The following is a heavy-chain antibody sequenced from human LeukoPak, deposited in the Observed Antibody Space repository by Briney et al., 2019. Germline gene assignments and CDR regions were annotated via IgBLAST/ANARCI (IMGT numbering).Heavy chain of an antibody. D-gene: IGHD3-10*01. CDR3: TTGIGNYYYY. Sequence: GGSLRLSCAASGSTFSRYWMHWVRQAPGKGLVWVSRVKSDGSDTIYANSVKGRFTISRDNAKNTLYLQMDSLRAEDTAVYYCTTGIGNYYYYWGQGTLVTVAS. V-gene: IGHV3-74*01. J-gene: IGHJ4*02. CDR1: GSTFSRYW. CDR2: VKSDGSDT.